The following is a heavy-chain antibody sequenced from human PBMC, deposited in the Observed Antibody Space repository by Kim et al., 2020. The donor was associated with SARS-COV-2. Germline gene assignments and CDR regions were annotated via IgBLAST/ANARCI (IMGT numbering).Heavy chain of an antibody. CDR1: GFTFSSYG. CDR2: ISNGGSDT. V-gene: IGHV3-23*01. Sequence: GGSLRLSCVGSGFTFSSYGMNWVRQAPGKGLEWVSAISNGGSDTFDADSVKGRFIISRDNSKNTLYLQMNSLRAEDTAVYYCAKRTGYHGSGYMDVWGQGTTVTVSS. CDR3: AKRTGYHGSGYMDV. D-gene: IGHD3-10*01. J-gene: IGHJ6*02.